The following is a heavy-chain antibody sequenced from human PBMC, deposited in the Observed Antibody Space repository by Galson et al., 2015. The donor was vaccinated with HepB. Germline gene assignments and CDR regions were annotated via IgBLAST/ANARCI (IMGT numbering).Heavy chain of an antibody. D-gene: IGHD2-2*01. J-gene: IGHJ6*02. V-gene: IGHV3-9*01. Sequence: SLRLSCAASGFTFDDYAMHWVRHGPGKGLEWVSGISWNSDYLVYADSVKGRFTISRDNARNSLYLQMNSLRAEDTALYYCVRDGSPALDVWGQGTTVTVSS. CDR2: ISWNSDYL. CDR3: VRDGSPALDV. CDR1: GFTFDDYA.